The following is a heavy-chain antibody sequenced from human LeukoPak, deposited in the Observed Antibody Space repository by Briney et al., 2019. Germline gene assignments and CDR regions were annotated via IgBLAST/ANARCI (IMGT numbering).Heavy chain of an antibody. CDR3: ARSLAATSGFDI. D-gene: IGHD1-26*01. CDR1: GYIFGSYG. V-gene: IGHV1-18*01. CDR2: INTDEDVT. Sequence: ASVKVSCKASGYIFGSYGIAWVRQAPGQGFEWLGWINTDEDVTAYSDKFQGRVSMTTDTPTTTATMELRGLASDDTAVYYCARSLAATSGFDIWGQGTWVTVS. J-gene: IGHJ3*02.